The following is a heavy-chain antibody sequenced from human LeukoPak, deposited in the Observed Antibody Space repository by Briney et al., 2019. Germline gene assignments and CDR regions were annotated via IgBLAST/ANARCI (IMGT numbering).Heavy chain of an antibody. J-gene: IGHJ6*02. CDR2: IWYDGSNK. CDR3: ARDMDKYCSGGSCYSRYYYYGMDV. D-gene: IGHD2-15*01. CDR1: GFTFSSYG. Sequence: GGSLRLSCAASGFTFSSYGMHWVRQAPGKGLEWVAVIWYDGSNKYYADSVKGRFTISRDNSKNTLYLQMNSLRAEDTAVYYCARDMDKYCSGGSCYSRYYYYGMDVWGQGTTVTVSS. V-gene: IGHV3-33*01.